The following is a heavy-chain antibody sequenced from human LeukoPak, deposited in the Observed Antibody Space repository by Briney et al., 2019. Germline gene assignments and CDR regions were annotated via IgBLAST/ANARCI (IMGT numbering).Heavy chain of an antibody. Sequence: ASVKVSCKVSGYSLSELSRHWVRQAPGKGLEWMGGFDPEDVETVYAQKFQGRVSMTEDTSTDTAYLELGSLRSEDTAVYYCARDQGYYYDSSGYYSWGQGTLVTVSS. V-gene: IGHV1-24*01. D-gene: IGHD3-22*01. CDR2: FDPEDVET. J-gene: IGHJ4*02. CDR1: GYSLSELS. CDR3: ARDQGYYYDSSGYYS.